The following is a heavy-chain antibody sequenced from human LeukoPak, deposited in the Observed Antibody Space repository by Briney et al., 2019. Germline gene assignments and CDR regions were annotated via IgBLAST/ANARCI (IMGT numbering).Heavy chain of an antibody. CDR2: ISGSGGST. CDR1: GFTFSDYA. V-gene: IGHV3-23*01. CDR3: AIRKQQVVPPRAYPYYYGMDV. J-gene: IGHJ6*02. D-gene: IGHD6-13*01. Sequence: GESLSLSCAASGFTFSDYAMGWVRQAPGKGLEWVSGISGSGGSTYYADSVKGRFTISRDKSKNTLYLLMISLRAEDTAVYYCAIRKQQVVPPRAYPYYYGMDVWGQGTTVTVSS.